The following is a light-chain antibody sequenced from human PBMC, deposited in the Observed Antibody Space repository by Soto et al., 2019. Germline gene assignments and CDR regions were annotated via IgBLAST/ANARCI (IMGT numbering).Light chain of an antibody. Sequence: QYVMTQPSSVSGSPGQSVTISCTGNSSDIGGYYYVSWYQQHPGKAPKLMVYDVTKRPSGVPDRFSGSKSGNTASLTITGLQAEDEADYYCCSYTGSYTFVFGGGTKLTVL. V-gene: IGLV2-11*01. CDR2: DVT. J-gene: IGLJ2*01. CDR1: SSDIGGYYY. CDR3: CSYTGSYTFV.